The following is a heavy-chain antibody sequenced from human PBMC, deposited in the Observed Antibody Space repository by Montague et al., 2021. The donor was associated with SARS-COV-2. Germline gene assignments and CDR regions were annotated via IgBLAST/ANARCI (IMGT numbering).Heavy chain of an antibody. V-gene: IGHV4-39*02. CDR3: VRGAEEAHFAMDV. D-gene: IGHD3-10*01. J-gene: IGHJ6*02. CDR1: GXFISDSYY. CDR2: LYRSGSV. Sequence: SETLSLTCIVSGXFISDSYYWAWIRRAPGKGLEWLGSLYRSGSVYSNPSLRSRFSISVDKSKNHFSLRLTSATAAETAVYYCVRGAEEAHFAMDVWGQGTTVTVSS.